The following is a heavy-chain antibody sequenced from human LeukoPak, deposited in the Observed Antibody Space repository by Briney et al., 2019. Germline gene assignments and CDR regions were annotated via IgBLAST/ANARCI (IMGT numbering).Heavy chain of an antibody. CDR1: GFTFSNYW. V-gene: IGHV3-74*01. Sequence: GGFLRLSCAASGFTFSNYWMHWVRQTPGEGLVCVSLIKGDGSSTTYADSVKGRFTISRDNAKNTVYLQMNSLRAEDTAVYYCARGNYHAMDVWGQGTTVTVSS. CDR2: IKGDGSST. CDR3: ARGNYHAMDV. J-gene: IGHJ6*02.